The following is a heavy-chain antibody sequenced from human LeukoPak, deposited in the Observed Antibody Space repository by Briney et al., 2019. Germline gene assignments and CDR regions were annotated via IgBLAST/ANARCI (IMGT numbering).Heavy chain of an antibody. CDR1: GYSISSGYY. V-gene: IGHV4-38-2*01. CDR3: ARQFEQWLVPGEFDY. Sequence: SETLSLTCAVSGYSISSGYYWDWIRQPPGKGLEWIGSIYHSGSTYYNPSLKSRVTISVDTSKNQFSLKLSSVTAADTAVYYCARQFEQWLVPGEFDYWGQGTLVTVSS. D-gene: IGHD6-19*01. J-gene: IGHJ4*02. CDR2: IYHSGST.